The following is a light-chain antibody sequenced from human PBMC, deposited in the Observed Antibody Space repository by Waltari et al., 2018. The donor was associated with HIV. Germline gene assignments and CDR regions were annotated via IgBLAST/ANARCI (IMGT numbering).Light chain of an antibody. CDR3: QPYYTIPLT. J-gene: IGKJ4*01. CDR1: HVLLDSSNNKNY. Sequence: DIVMTQSPDSLAVSLGEGAAINCKTRHVLLDSSNNKNYLAWYQQKPRQPSKLLIYCASSRESGHPERCQRSGSRTDFTLTIGSLRPGDVSVCYCQPYYTIPLTFGAGTTGESK. V-gene: IGKV4-1*01. CDR2: CAS.